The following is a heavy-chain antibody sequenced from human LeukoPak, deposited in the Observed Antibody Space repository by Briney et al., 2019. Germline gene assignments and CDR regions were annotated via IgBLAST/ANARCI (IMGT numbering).Heavy chain of an antibody. Sequence: ASVKVSCKASGYTFTRYYMHWVRQAPGQGLEWMGIINPSGGSRTYAEQFQGRVTMTRDTSTSTSYMELSSLRSEDTAVYYCARGSVMTSDDYYDMDVWGQGTTVTVSS. D-gene: IGHD2-21*02. J-gene: IGHJ6*02. CDR2: INPSGGSR. CDR1: GYTFTRYY. CDR3: ARGSVMTSDDYYDMDV. V-gene: IGHV1-46*01.